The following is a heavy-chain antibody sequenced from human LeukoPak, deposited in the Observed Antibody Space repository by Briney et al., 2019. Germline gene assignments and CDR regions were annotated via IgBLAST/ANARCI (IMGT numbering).Heavy chain of an antibody. CDR3: ARRVGGSYGGYFDY. CDR2: IYYSGST. V-gene: IGHV4-39*01. Sequence: SETLSLTCTVSGGSISSSSYYWGWIRQPPGTGLEWIGSIYYSGSTYYNPSLKSRVTISVDTSKNQFSLKLSSVTAADTAVYYCARRVGGSYGGYFDYWGQGTLVTVSS. J-gene: IGHJ4*02. D-gene: IGHD1-26*01. CDR1: GGSISSSSYY.